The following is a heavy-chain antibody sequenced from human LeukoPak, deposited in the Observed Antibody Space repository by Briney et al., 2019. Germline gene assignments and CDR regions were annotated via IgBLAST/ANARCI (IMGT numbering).Heavy chain of an antibody. V-gene: IGHV4-59*01. CDR2: VYSSGST. D-gene: IGHD3-10*01. J-gene: IGHJ4*02. CDR3: ARIRGWGDRFFDY. Sequence: SETLSLTCTVSGGPISGYYWNWIRQPPGKGLEWIGYVYSSGSTNYNPSLKSRVTISVDTSKNQFSLRLSSVTAADTAVYYCARIRGWGDRFFDYWGQGTLVTVSS. CDR1: GGPISGYY.